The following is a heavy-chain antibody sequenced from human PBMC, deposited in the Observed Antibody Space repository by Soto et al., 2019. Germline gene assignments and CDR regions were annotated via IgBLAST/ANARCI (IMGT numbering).Heavy chain of an antibody. D-gene: IGHD2-21*01. CDR3: ASAKAVVIAALGI. V-gene: IGHV3-23*01. CDR1: GFTFSSSA. J-gene: IGHJ3*02. Sequence: EVQLLESGGGLVQPGGSLRLSCTASGFTFSSSAMNWVRQAPGKGLEWVASVSENGGSRGGTYYADSVKGRFTISRDKSKNTLYLQMDSLRGADTAVYYCASAKAVVIAALGIWGQGTMVTVSS. CDR2: VSENGGSRGGT.